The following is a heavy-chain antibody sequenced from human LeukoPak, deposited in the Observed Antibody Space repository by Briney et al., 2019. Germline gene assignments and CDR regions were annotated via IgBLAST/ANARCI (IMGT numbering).Heavy chain of an antibody. Sequence: SQTLSLTCTVSGGSISSGDYYWSWIRQPPGKGLEWIGYIYYSGSTYYNPSLKSRVTISVDTSKNQFSLKLSSVTAADTAVYYCASVTRGSGSYSSYGMDVWGQGTTVTVSS. D-gene: IGHD3-10*01. J-gene: IGHJ6*02. V-gene: IGHV4-30-4*01. CDR2: IYYSGST. CDR3: ASVTRGSGSYSSYGMDV. CDR1: GGSISSGDYY.